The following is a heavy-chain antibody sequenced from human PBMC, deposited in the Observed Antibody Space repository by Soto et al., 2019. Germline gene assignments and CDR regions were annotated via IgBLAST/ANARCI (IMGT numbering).Heavy chain of an antibody. J-gene: IGHJ4*02. Sequence: SETLSLTCTVSGGSISRYYWSWSRQPPGKGLEWIGYIYYSGSTNYNPSLKSRVTISVDTSKNQFSLKLSSVTAADTAVYYCARGGYYYGSGSFFPPFDYWGQGTLVTVSS. CDR2: IYYSGST. CDR3: ARGGYYYGSGSFFPPFDY. V-gene: IGHV4-59*01. D-gene: IGHD3-10*01. CDR1: GGSISRYY.